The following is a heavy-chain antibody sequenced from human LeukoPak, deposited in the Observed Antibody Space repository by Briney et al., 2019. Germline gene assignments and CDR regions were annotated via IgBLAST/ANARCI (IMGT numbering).Heavy chain of an antibody. CDR3: ARDPGNRLFDY. Sequence: GGSLRLSCAASGFTFSSYSFNWVRQVPGKGLEWVSSITTTFYTYYTDSVKGRFTISRDNSKNTLYLQMNSLRAEDTAVYYCARDPGNRLFDYWGQGTLVTVSS. J-gene: IGHJ4*02. CDR1: GFTFSSYS. CDR2: ITTTFYT. V-gene: IGHV3-21*01. D-gene: IGHD1-14*01.